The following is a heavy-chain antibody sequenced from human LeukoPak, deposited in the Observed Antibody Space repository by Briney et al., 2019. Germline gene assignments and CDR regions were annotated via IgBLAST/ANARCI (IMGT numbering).Heavy chain of an antibody. D-gene: IGHD6-13*01. J-gene: IGHJ4*02. CDR3: ARRSYSTTWHFDY. Sequence: SETLSLTCAVYGGSFSDYYWSWIRQPPGKGLEWIGEINHGGSTNYNLSLKSRVTILVGTSKNQFSLKVNSVTAADTAVYYCARRSYSTTWHFDYWSRGTLVTVSS. CDR1: GGSFSDYY. CDR2: INHGGST. V-gene: IGHV4-34*01.